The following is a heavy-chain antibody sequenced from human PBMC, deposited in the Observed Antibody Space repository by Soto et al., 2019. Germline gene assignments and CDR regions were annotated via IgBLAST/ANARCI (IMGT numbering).Heavy chain of an antibody. D-gene: IGHD3-3*01. Sequence: QPGGSLRLSCAASGFTFSSYAMSWVRQAPGKGLEWGSAISGSGGSTYYADSVKGRFTISRDNSKNTLYLQMNSLRAEDTAVYYCAKDRPPYYDFWSGYYRSPPNSFDYWGQGTLVTVSS. CDR2: ISGSGGST. J-gene: IGHJ4*02. CDR1: GFTFSSYA. V-gene: IGHV3-23*01. CDR3: AKDRPPYYDFWSGYYRSPPNSFDY.